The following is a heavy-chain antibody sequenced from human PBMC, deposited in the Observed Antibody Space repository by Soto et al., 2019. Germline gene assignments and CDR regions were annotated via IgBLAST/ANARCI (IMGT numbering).Heavy chain of an antibody. J-gene: IGHJ3*02. CDR2: INHSGST. CDR1: GGSFSGYY. CDR3: ARAGHYGGPEAIEI. D-gene: IGHD3-10*01. Sequence: SETLSLTCAVYGGSFSGYYWSWIRQPPGKGLEWIGEINHSGSTNYNPSLKSRVTISVDTSKSEFSLKPSSVSATPTAVCQCARAGHYGGPEAIEIWGEGTMVTASS. V-gene: IGHV4-34*01.